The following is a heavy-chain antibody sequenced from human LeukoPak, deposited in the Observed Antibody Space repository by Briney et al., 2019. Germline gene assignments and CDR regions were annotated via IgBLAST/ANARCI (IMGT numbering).Heavy chain of an antibody. Sequence: GGSLRLSCAASGFTFGSYWMHWVRQGPGKELTWVSHINSDGTTTNYADSVKGRFTISRDNAKNTLYLQMNSLRVEDTAVYYCARFSSGWSPSGFDYWGQGTLVTVSS. CDR3: ARFSSGWSPSGFDY. CDR1: GFTFGSYW. J-gene: IGHJ4*02. V-gene: IGHV3-74*01. D-gene: IGHD6-19*01. CDR2: INSDGTTT.